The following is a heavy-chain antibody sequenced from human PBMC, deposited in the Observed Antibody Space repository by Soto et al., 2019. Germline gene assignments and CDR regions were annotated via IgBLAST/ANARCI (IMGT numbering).Heavy chain of an antibody. J-gene: IGHJ6*02. CDR3: AGEPKGGAYDMDV. CDR1: RLTCSTYD. CDR2: IWSDASRE. V-gene: IGHV3-33*01. D-gene: IGHD3-16*01. Sequence: RGSLRLCCAASRLTCSTYDMHWFRQAPGKGLEWVALIWSDASREFYADSVKGRFSISRDNSKNTLFLQMNGLRAEDTAVYYCAGEPKGGAYDMDVWGQGTTVTVSS.